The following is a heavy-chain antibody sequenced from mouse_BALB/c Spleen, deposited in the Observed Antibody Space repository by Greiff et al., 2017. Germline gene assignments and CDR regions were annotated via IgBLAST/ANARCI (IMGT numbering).Heavy chain of an antibody. CDR3: ARGDGYDGAWFAY. D-gene: IGHD2-2*01. Sequence: QVQLQQSGAELARPGASVKLSCKASGYTFTSYWMQWVKQRPGQGLEWIGAIYPGDGDTRYTQKFKGKATLTADKSSSTAYMQLSSLASEDSAVYYCARGDGYDGAWFAYWGQGTLVTVSA. V-gene: IGHV1-87*01. CDR1: GYTFTSYW. CDR2: IYPGDGDT. J-gene: IGHJ3*01.